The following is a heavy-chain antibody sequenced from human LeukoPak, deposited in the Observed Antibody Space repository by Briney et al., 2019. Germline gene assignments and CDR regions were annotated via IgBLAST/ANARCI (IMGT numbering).Heavy chain of an antibody. J-gene: IGHJ4*02. V-gene: IGHV3-48*02. CDR1: GFIFSNFR. D-gene: IGHD3-22*01. Sequence: GGSLRLSCVASGFIFSNFRMDWVRQAPGKGLERISYITKTSTSMYYADSVKGRFTISRDNGKNSLFLQMNSLRDADTAVYFCARGYDSGYYPPHLDYWGQGTLVTVSS. CDR3: ARGYDSGYYPPHLDY. CDR2: ITKTSTSM.